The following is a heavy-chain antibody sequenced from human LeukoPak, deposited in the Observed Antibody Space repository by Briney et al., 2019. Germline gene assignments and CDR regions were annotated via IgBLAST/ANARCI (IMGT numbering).Heavy chain of an antibody. CDR3: ARDRSGSVAGIRYGDFQH. D-gene: IGHD6-19*01. Sequence: GRSLRLSCAASGFSFSTYGMHWVRQAPGKGLEWVAIIWYDGSSEYYADSVKGRFTISRDNSKNTLYLEMNTLRAEDTAAYYCARDRSGSVAGIRYGDFQHWGQGTLVTVSS. CDR2: IWYDGSSE. J-gene: IGHJ1*01. CDR1: GFSFSTYG. V-gene: IGHV3-33*01.